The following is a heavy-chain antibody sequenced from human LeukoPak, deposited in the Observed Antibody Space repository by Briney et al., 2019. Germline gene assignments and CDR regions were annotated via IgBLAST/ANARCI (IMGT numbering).Heavy chain of an antibody. D-gene: IGHD5-12*01. CDR1: GYTFTSYY. CDR3: ARDRSIVAGDYLYYYYMDV. Sequence: ASVKVSCKASGYTFTSYYMHWVRQAPGQGLEWMGIINPSGGSTSYAQKFQGRVTMTRDMSTSTVYMELSSLRSEDTAVYYCARDRSIVAGDYLYYYYMDVWGKGTTVTVSS. J-gene: IGHJ6*03. CDR2: INPSGGST. V-gene: IGHV1-46*01.